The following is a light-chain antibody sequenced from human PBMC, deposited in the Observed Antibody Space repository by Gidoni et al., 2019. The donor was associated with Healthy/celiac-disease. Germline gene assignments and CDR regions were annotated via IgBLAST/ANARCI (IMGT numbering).Light chain of an antibody. J-gene: IGLJ2*01. V-gene: IGLV3-1*01. CDR3: QAWDSSTASVV. CDR1: KLGDKY. CDR2: QDS. Sequence: SSELTQPPSVSVSPGQTASITCSGDKLGDKYACWYQQKPGQSPVLVIYQDSKRPSGIPARFSGSNSGNTATLTISGTQAMDEADYYCQAWDSSTASVVFGGGTKLTVL.